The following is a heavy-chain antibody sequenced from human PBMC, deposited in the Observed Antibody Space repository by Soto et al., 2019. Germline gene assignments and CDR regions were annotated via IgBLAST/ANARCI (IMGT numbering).Heavy chain of an antibody. J-gene: IGHJ6*02. CDR1: GGSISSGGYY. Sequence: SETLSLTCTVSGGSISSGGYYWSWIRQHPGKGLEWIGYIYYSGSTYYNPSLKSRVTISVDTSKNQFSLKLSSVTAADTAVYYCARYELAYYGMDVWGQGTTVTVSS. CDR2: IYYSGST. CDR3: ARYELAYYGMDV. D-gene: IGHD3-10*01. V-gene: IGHV4-31*03.